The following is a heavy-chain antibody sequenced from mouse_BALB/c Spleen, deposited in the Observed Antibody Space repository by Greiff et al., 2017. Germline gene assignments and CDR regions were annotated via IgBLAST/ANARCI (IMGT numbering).Heavy chain of an antibody. CDR3: AKNRYDEGYFDY. V-gene: IGHV5-17*02. CDR1: GFTFSSFG. CDR2: ISSGSSTI. J-gene: IGHJ2*01. Sequence: EVKLVESGGGLVQPGGSRKLSCAASGFTFSSFGMHWVRQAPEKGLEWVAYISSGSSTIYYADTVKGRFTISRDNPKNTLFLQMTSLRSEDTAMYYCAKNRYDEGYFDYWGQGTTLTVSS. D-gene: IGHD2-14*01.